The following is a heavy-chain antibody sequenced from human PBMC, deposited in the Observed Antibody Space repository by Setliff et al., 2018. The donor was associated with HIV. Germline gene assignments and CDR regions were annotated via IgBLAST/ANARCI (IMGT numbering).Heavy chain of an antibody. V-gene: IGHV4-39*01. CDR2: IYYSGST. J-gene: IGHJ5*02. CDR3: ARRVYYYDSSGYLREEGFDP. CDR1: SGSISNSRYY. Sequence: SETLSLTCTVSSGSISNSRYYWSWIRQPPGKGLEWIGSIYYSGSTYYNPSLKSRVTISVDTSKNQFSLKLSSVTAADAAVYYCARRVYYYDSSGYLREEGFDPWGQGTLVTVSS. D-gene: IGHD3-22*01.